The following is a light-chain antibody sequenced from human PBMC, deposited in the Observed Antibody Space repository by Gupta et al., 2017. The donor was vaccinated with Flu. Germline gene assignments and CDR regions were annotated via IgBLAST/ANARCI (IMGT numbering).Light chain of an antibody. CDR3: QQSYSTQYT. V-gene: IGKV1-39*01. Sequence: GDRVTITCRASQSINSYLKWYQQKPGKAPKLLIYAASSLQSGVPSRFSGSGSGTDFTLTIGSLQPEDFATYYCQQSYSTQYTFGQGTKLEIK. J-gene: IGKJ2*01. CDR1: QSINSY. CDR2: AAS.